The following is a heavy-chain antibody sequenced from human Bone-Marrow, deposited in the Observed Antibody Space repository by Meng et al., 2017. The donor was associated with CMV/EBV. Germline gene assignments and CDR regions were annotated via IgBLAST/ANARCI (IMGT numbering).Heavy chain of an antibody. D-gene: IGHD2-2*01. V-gene: IGHV3-74*01. CDR1: RFTFRNYW. CDR2: INNDGSNR. J-gene: IGHJ4*02. CDR3: ALNGDEEEEVVPVVAY. Sequence: GESLKISCVVSRFTFRNYWMHWVRQVPGKGLVWVSRINNDGSNRDYVDSVKGRFTISRDNAKNTLYLQMNSLRAEDTAVYYCALNGDEEEEVVPVVAYWGQGTLVTVSS.